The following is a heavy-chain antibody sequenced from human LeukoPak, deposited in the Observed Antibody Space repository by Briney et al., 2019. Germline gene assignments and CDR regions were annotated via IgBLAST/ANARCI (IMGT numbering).Heavy chain of an antibody. D-gene: IGHD3-10*01. CDR2: INPHSGAT. CDR3: AREFLPGANNWFDP. Sequence: GASVTVSCKASGYTFTGYYMNWVRQAPGQGLEWMGWINPHSGATNYAQTFQGRVTMTRDTSISTAYMELSRLRSDDTALYYCAREFLPGANNWFDPWGQGTLVTVSS. V-gene: IGHV1-2*02. J-gene: IGHJ5*02. CDR1: GYTFTGYY.